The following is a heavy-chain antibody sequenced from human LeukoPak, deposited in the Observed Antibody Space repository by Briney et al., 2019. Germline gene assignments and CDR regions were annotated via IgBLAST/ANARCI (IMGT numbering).Heavy chain of an antibody. CDR3: ASLSGYYPFGAFDI. CDR2: IYYSGST. V-gene: IGHV4-30-4*08. Sequence: SETLSLTCTVSGDSTSSDRYYGGWIRQPPGKGLEWIGYIYYSGSTYYNPSLKSRVTISVDTSKNQFSLKLSSVTAADTAVYYCASLSGYYPFGAFDIWGQGTMVTVSS. J-gene: IGHJ3*02. CDR1: GDSTSSDRYY. D-gene: IGHD3-22*01.